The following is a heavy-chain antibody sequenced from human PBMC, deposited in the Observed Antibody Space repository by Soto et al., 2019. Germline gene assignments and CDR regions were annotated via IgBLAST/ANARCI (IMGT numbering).Heavy chain of an antibody. CDR3: ARDKITGLFDY. Sequence: PSETLSLTCTVSGGSISSVGYYWTWIRQPPGTGLEWIGEINHSGSTNYNPSLKSRVTISVDTSKNQFSLKLTSVTAADTAVYYCARDKITGLFDYLGQGTLVTVSS. D-gene: IGHD2-8*02. CDR2: INHSGST. V-gene: IGHV4-39*07. CDR1: GGSISSVGYY. J-gene: IGHJ4*02.